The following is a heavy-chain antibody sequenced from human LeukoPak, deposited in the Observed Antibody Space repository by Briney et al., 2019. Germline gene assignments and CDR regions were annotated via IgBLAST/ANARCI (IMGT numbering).Heavy chain of an antibody. V-gene: IGHV4-30-4*01. CDR1: GGSISSGDSY. J-gene: IGHJ4*02. CDR3: ASDCGGDCYPT. Sequence: PSETLSLTCTVSGGSISSGDSYWSWIRQPPGKGLEWIGYIYYSGSTYYNPSLKSRVTISVDTSKNQFSLKLSSVTAADTAVYYCASDCGGDCYPTWGQGTLVTVSS. D-gene: IGHD2-21*02. CDR2: IYYSGST.